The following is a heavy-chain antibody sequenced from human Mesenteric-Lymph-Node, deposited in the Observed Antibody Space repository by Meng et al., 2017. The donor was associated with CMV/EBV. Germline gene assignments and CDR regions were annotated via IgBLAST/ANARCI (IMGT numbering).Heavy chain of an antibody. J-gene: IGHJ3*02. Sequence: SVKVSCKASGGTFSSYNFNWVRQAPGQGLEWMAKIMPILGLTNYAQSFQGRVTISADKSTATIYMEMTRLTSDDTAMYYCARDYGIEASDALYIWGQGTMVTVSS. CDR1: GGTFSSYN. CDR2: IMPILGLT. V-gene: IGHV1-69*04. CDR3: ARDYGIEASDALYI. D-gene: IGHD2-15*01.